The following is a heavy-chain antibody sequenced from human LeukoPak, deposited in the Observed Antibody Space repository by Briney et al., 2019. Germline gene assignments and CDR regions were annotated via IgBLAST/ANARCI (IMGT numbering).Heavy chain of an antibody. CDR3: SSLAYCSGGSCYGFDY. D-gene: IGHD2-15*01. V-gene: IGHV3-15*04. CDR1: GLTFSNAW. Sequence: GGSLRLSCVVSGLTFSNAWMTWVRQAPGKGLEWVGRIESKTDGGASDYAAPAKGRFTISRDDSKNTQYLQMNSLKTEDTAVYYCSSLAYCSGGSCYGFDYWGQGALVTVSS. J-gene: IGHJ4*02. CDR2: IESKTDGGAS.